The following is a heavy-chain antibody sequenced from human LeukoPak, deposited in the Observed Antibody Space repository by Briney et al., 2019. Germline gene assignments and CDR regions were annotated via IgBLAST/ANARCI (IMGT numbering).Heavy chain of an antibody. V-gene: IGHV3-23*01. D-gene: IGHD3-22*01. Sequence: GGSLRLSCAASGFTFIHYAMNWVRQAPGKGLEWVSGISGNGISTFYADSVKGRFTISRDNSKNTLYLQMNSLRAEDTAVYYCAKKPNGSGYYPFDSWGQGTLVTVSS. J-gene: IGHJ4*02. CDR2: ISGNGIST. CDR3: AKKPNGSGYYPFDS. CDR1: GFTFIHYA.